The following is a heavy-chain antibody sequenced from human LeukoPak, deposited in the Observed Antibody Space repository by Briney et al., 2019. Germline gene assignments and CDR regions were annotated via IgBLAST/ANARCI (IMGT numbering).Heavy chain of an antibody. CDR1: GFTFSSYW. CDR2: INPGGSST. J-gene: IGHJ4*02. D-gene: IGHD1-14*01. CDR3: ARSNQADDY. V-gene: IGHV3-74*01. Sequence: GGSLRLSCAASGFTFSSYWMHWVRQVPGKGLVWVSRINPGGSSTAYADSVKGRFTISRVNAKNTLYLQMDSLRAEDTAIYYCARSNQADDYWGQGTLVTVSS.